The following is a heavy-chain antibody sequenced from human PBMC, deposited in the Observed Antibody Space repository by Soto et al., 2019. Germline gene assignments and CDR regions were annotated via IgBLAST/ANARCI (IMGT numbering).Heavy chain of an antibody. CDR1: GGTFSSYA. Sequence: GASVKVSCKASGGTFSSYAISWVRQAPGQGLEWMGGIIPIFGTANCAQKFQGRVTITADESTSTAYMELSSLRSEDTAVYYCARTRRGCGGDRYFQTFDYWGQGTLVTVSS. CDR3: ARTRRGCGGDRYFQTFDY. V-gene: IGHV1-69*13. J-gene: IGHJ4*02. D-gene: IGHD2-21*02. CDR2: IIPIFGTA.